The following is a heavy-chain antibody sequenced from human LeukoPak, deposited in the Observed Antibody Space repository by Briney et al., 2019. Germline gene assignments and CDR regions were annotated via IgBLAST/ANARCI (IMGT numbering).Heavy chain of an antibody. J-gene: IGHJ5*02. V-gene: IGHV1-18*01. CDR3: ARDKGGYCSGGSCGWFDP. CDR2: ISANNGNT. Sequence: GASVKVSCKASGYTFTSYGISWVRQAPGQGLEWMGWISANNGNTNYAQKLQGRVTMTTDTSTSTAYMVLRSLRSDDTAVYFCARDKGGYCSGGSCGWFDPWGQGTLVTVSS. CDR1: GYTFTSYG. D-gene: IGHD2-15*01.